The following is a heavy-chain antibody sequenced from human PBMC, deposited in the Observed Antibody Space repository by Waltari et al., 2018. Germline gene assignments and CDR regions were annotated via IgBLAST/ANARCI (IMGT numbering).Heavy chain of an antibody. V-gene: IGHV3-30*04. CDR2: ISYDGSNK. Sequence: QGQLVGSGGGGVQTGRSLRLSSAASGFPSISYTMDSVRQAPGKGLEWVAVISYDGSNKYHADSVKGRFTISRDNSKNTLYLQMNSLRTEDTAVYYCARDGEMYCSSTSCYYFDHWGQGTLVTVSS. J-gene: IGHJ4*02. CDR1: GFPSISYT. CDR3: ARDGEMYCSSTSCYYFDH. D-gene: IGHD2-2*01.